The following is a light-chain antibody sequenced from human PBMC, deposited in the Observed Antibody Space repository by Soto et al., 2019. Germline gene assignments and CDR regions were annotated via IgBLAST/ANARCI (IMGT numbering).Light chain of an antibody. Sequence: QSVLTQPASVSGSPGQSITISCTGTSSDVGGYNYVSWYQHHPGKAPKLMIYDVSNRPSGVPNRFSGSKSGNTASLTISGLQPEDEADYYCSSYTPSNTRQLVFGTGTKVTVL. CDR2: DVS. V-gene: IGLV2-14*03. CDR1: SSDVGGYNY. CDR3: SSYTPSNTRQLV. J-gene: IGLJ1*01.